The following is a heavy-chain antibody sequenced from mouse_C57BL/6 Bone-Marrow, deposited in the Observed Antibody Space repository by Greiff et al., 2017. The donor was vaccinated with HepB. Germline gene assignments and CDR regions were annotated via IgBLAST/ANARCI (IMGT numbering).Heavy chain of an antibody. CDR3: ARSGSAYYYGNAMDY. D-gene: IGHD1-1*01. Sequence: VKLVESGPELVKPGASVKISCKASGYAFSSSWMNWVKQRPGKGLEWIGRIYPGDGDTNYNGKFKGKATLTADKSSSTAYMQLSSLTSEDSAVYFCARSGSAYYYGNAMDYWGQGTSVTVSS. J-gene: IGHJ4*01. V-gene: IGHV1-82*01. CDR2: IYPGDGDT. CDR1: GYAFSSSW.